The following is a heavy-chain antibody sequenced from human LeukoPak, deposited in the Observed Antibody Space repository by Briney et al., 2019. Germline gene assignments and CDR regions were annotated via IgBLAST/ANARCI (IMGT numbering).Heavy chain of an antibody. J-gene: IGHJ6*03. CDR3: TRAASSGPLFTYHMDV. V-gene: IGHV4-34*01. CDR1: GGSFSGYY. CDR2: IYYSGST. D-gene: IGHD3-22*01. Sequence: SETLSLTCAVYGGSFSGYYWSWIRQPPGKGLEWIGSIYYSGSTYYNPSLKSRVTISVDTSKNQFSLKLTSVTAADTAVYYCTRAASSGPLFTYHMDVWGKGTTVTVSS.